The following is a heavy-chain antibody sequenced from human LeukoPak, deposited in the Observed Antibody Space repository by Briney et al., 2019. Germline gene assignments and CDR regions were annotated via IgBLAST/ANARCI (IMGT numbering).Heavy chain of an antibody. J-gene: IGHJ4*02. D-gene: IGHD1-26*01. CDR1: GGSISSNNYY. Sequence: SETLSLTCTVSGGSISSNNYYWGWIRQPPGKGLEWIGSIYYSGSTYYNPSLKSRVTISVDTSKNQFSLKLSSVTAADTALYYCARHASGSLSADYWGQGTLVTVSS. V-gene: IGHV4-39*01. CDR3: ARHASGSLSADY. CDR2: IYYSGST.